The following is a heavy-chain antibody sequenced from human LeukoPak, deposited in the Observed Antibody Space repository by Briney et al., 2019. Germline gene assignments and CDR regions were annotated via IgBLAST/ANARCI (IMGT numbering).Heavy chain of an antibody. D-gene: IGHD2-15*01. CDR2: INPSGGST. Sequence: ASVKVSCKASGYTFTSYYMHWVRQAPGQGLEWMGIINPSGGSTSYAQKFQGRVTMTRDTSISTAYMELSRLRSDDTAVYYCARVYTGQYCSGGSCYGSWGQGTLVTVSS. CDR3: ARVYTGQYCSGGSCYGS. J-gene: IGHJ5*02. CDR1: GYTFTSYY. V-gene: IGHV1-46*01.